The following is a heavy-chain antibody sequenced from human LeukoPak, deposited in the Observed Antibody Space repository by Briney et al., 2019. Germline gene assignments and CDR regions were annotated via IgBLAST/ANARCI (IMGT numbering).Heavy chain of an antibody. CDR2: ISHDGSNK. D-gene: IGHD4-17*01. CDR1: GFTFSSYA. Sequence: GSSLRLSCAASGFTFSSYAMHWVRQAPGKGLEWVAVISHDGSNKYYADSVKGRFTISRDNSKNMLYLQMGSLRPDDTAVYYCARDPSGDYYFDYWGQGTLVTVSS. CDR3: ARDPSGDYYFDY. J-gene: IGHJ4*02. V-gene: IGHV3-30*04.